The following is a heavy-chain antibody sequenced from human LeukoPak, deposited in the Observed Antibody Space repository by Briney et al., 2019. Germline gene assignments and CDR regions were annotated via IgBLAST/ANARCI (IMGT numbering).Heavy chain of an antibody. Sequence: GGSLRLSCAASGFTFIRYTMNWVRQAPGKGLEWVSSISSASDYIYYADSVRGRFTISRDNAKDSLYLQMNSLRVEDTAVYYCARGSYSDDWGQGTLVTVSS. J-gene: IGHJ4*02. CDR3: ARGSYSDD. V-gene: IGHV3-21*01. CDR2: ISSASDYI. CDR1: GFTFIRYT.